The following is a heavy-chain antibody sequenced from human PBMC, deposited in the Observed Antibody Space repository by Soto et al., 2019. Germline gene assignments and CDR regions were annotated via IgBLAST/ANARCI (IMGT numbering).Heavy chain of an antibody. V-gene: IGHV3-23*01. J-gene: IGHJ4*02. CDR3: AKESRLRLGELSLEDY. CDR2: ISGSGGST. D-gene: IGHD3-16*02. Sequence: LRLSCAASGFTFSSYAMSWVRQAPGKGLEWVSAISGSGGSTYYADSVKGRFTISRDNSKNTLYLQMNSLRAEDTAVYYCAKESRLRLGELSLEDYWGQGTLVTVSS. CDR1: GFTFSSYA.